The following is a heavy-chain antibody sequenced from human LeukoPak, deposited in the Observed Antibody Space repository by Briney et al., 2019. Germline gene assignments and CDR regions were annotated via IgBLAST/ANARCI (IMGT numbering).Heavy chain of an antibody. CDR2: ISNDGGGT. CDR3: AKRGVVIRGFLVGFHKEAYYYDS. CDR1: GFIFNNFG. D-gene: IGHD3-10*01. Sequence: GGSLRLSCTASGFIFNNFGLMWVRQAPGKGLEWGSAISNDGGGTNYADSVKGRFTISRDNPKNTLSLQMNSLRTEDTAVYFCAKRGVVIRGFLVGFHKEAYYYDSWGQGALVTVPS. V-gene: IGHV3-23*01. J-gene: IGHJ4*02.